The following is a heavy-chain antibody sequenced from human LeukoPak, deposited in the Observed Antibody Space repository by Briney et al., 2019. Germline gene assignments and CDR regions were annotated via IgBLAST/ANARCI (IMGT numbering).Heavy chain of an antibody. J-gene: IGHJ5*02. Sequence: SETLSLTCAVYGGSFSGYYWSWNRQPPGKGLEWIGEINHSGSTNYNPSLKSRVTISVDTSKNQFSLKLSSVTAADTAVYYCARGYDSSGYYRLRYNWFDPWGQGTLVTVSS. V-gene: IGHV4-34*01. CDR2: INHSGST. CDR1: GGSFSGYY. D-gene: IGHD3-22*01. CDR3: ARGYDSSGYYRLRYNWFDP.